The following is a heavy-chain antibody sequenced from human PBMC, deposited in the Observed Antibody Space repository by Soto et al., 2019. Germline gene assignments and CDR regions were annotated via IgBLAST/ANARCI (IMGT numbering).Heavy chain of an antibody. CDR1: GFTFASYA. V-gene: IGHV3-23*01. J-gene: IGHJ6*03. CDR2: ISGSGGST. D-gene: IGHD1-20*01. Sequence: EVQLLESGGGLVQPGGSLRLSCAASGFTFASYAMSWVRQAPGKGLEWLSAISGSGGSTYHADSVKGRFTTSRDNSKNTLYLQMNSLRAEDTAVYYCARYIEQYYHYCYMGVWGRGTMVNVSS. CDR3: ARYIEQYYHYCYMGV.